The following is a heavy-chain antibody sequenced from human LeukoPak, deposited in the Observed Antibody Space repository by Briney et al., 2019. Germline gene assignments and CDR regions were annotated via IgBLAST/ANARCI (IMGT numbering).Heavy chain of an antibody. J-gene: IGHJ4*02. CDR1: GFTFDDYA. D-gene: IGHD3-10*01. CDR2: ISWNSGSI. V-gene: IGHV3-9*01. CDR3: AKGYGSGSYYNARFDY. Sequence: GGSLRLSCAASGFTFDDYAVHWVRQAPGKGLEWVSGISWNSGSIGYADSVKGRFTISRDNAKNSLYLQMNSLRAEDTALYYCAKGYGSGSYYNARFDYWGQGTLVTVSS.